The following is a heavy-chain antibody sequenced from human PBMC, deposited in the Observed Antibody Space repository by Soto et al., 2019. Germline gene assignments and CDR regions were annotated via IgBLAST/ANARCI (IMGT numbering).Heavy chain of an antibody. CDR1: GYTFTGYY. D-gene: IGHD2-8*01. V-gene: IGHV1-2*04. J-gene: IGHJ6*02. CDR3: ARRYCTNGVCYKAGMDV. CDR2: INPNSGGT. Sequence: GASVKVSCKASGYTFTGYYMHWVRQAPGQGLEWMGWINPNSGGTNYTQKFQGWVTMTRDTSISTAYMELSRLRSDDTAVYYCARRYCTNGVCYKAGMDVWGQGTTVTVSS.